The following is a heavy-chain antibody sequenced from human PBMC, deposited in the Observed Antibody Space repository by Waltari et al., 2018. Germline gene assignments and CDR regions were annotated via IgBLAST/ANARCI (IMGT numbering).Heavy chain of an antibody. CDR3: SRGKQDFDY. CDR2: SNGDGSAT. Sequence: EVQLVESGGGLVQPGGCLRLSCTASGFTFSTYWMHWVRQIPGEGLVWVAGSNGDGSATKYADFVKGRFTISKDTAKNTLYLQMNSLRTEDTALYYCSRGKQDFDYWGRGTLVTVSS. V-gene: IGHV3-74*03. CDR1: GFTFSTYW. J-gene: IGHJ4*02. D-gene: IGHD6-13*01.